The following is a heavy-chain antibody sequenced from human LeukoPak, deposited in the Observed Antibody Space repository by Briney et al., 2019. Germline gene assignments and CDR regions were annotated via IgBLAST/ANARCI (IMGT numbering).Heavy chain of an antibody. J-gene: IGHJ4*02. V-gene: IGHV5-51*01. CDR1: GYSFTTYW. D-gene: IGHD6-13*01. CDR2: IYPDDSDT. CDR3: ARSSSNYNY. Sequence: GESLKISRKGSGYSFTTYWIGWVRQMPGKGLEWMGIIYPDDSDTRYSPSFQGQVTISADKSISTAYLQWSSLRASDTAMYYCARSSSNYNYWGQGTLVTVSS.